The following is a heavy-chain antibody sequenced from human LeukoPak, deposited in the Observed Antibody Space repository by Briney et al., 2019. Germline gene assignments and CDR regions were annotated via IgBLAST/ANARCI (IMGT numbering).Heavy chain of an antibody. CDR2: INAGNGNT. J-gene: IGHJ6*02. CDR3: ARADYYYYGMDV. V-gene: IGHV1-3*01. Sequence: XVSXXAXGYXFXSYAMHWVRQAPGQRLEWMGWINAGNGNTKYSQKFQGRVTITRDTSASTAYMELSSLRSEDTAVYYCARADYYYYGMDVWGQGTTVTVSS. CDR1: GYXFXSYA.